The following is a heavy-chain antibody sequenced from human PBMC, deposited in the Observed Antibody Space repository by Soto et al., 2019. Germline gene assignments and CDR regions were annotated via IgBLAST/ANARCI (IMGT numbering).Heavy chain of an antibody. CDR3: ARADFTIFGAGYYGRDV. D-gene: IGHD3-3*01. Sequence: QVQLQESGPGLVKPSETLSLTCTVSGGSVNRDSYYWSWIRQPPGKGLEWIGYIYYSGSTNYNPALKSRVTISVDASKNQFAVMLSSVTAADPAVYYCARADFTIFGAGYYGRDVWGQGTTVTVSS. CDR1: GGSVNRDSYY. J-gene: IGHJ6*02. CDR2: IYYSGST. V-gene: IGHV4-61*01.